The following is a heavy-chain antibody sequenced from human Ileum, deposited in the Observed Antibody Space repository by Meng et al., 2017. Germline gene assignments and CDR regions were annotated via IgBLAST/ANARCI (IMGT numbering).Heavy chain of an antibody. CDR3: ARGHQNYDILTGSY. V-gene: IGHV1-3*04. CDR2: INTGNGDA. CDR1: GYTFTRYA. D-gene: IGHD3-9*01. J-gene: IGHJ4*02. Sequence: QVQLVQAGAAVKKPGASVKVSCKASGYTFTRYAMHWVSQAPGQRLEWMGWINTGNGDAKYSQRFQGRVTITRDTSASTVYMELSRLRSEDTTVYYCARGHQNYDILTGSYWGQGTLVTVSS.